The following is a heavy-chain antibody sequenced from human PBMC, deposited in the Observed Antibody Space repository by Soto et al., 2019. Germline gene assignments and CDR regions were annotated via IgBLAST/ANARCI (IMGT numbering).Heavy chain of an antibody. V-gene: IGHV1-2*02. J-gene: IGHJ4*02. CDR2: ISPKSGGT. CDR1: GYRFIDYY. Sequence: ASGKVSCKASGYRFIDYYMHWVRQAPGQGFEWMGRISPKSGGTNYAQKFEGRVTMTWDTSLNTAYMELSSLISEDTAVYYCARPPGYISDWYYFDLWGQGTLVTVSS. CDR3: ARPPGYISDWYYFDL. D-gene: IGHD3-9*01.